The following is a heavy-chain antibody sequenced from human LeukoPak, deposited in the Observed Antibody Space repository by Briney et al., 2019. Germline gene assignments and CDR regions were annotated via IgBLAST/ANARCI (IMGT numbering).Heavy chain of an antibody. V-gene: IGHV1-69*04. Sequence: ASVKVSCKASGGTFSSYAISWVRQAPGQGLEWMGRIIPILGIANYAQKFQGRVTITADKSTSTAYMELSSPRSEDTAVYYCARGFGYCSSTSCSRGYWFDPWGQGTLVTVSS. CDR1: GGTFSSYA. CDR3: ARGFGYCSSTSCSRGYWFDP. J-gene: IGHJ5*02. D-gene: IGHD2-2*03. CDR2: IIPILGIA.